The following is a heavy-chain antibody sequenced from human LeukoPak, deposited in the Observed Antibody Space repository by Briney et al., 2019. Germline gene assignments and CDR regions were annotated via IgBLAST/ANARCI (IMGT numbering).Heavy chain of an antibody. V-gene: IGHV3-21*01. D-gene: IGHD4-17*01. CDR2: ISSSSSFI. CDR3: ARDKYGDYAFDI. Sequence: GGSLRLSCAASGFTFTSYSINWVRQAPGKGLEWVSSISSSSSFIYYADSVKGRFTISRVNAKNSLYLQMNSLRAEDTAVYYCARDKYGDYAFDIWGQGTMVTVSS. J-gene: IGHJ3*02. CDR1: GFTFTSYS.